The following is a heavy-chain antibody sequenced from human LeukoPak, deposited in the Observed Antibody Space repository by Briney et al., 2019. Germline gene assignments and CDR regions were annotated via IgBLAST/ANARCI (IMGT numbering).Heavy chain of an antibody. V-gene: IGHV1-2*02. CDR2: INPNSGVT. Sequence: ASVKVSCKASGYTFTSYDINWVRQAPGQGLEWMGWINPNSGVTNYAQKFQGRVTMTRDTSISTAYMELSRLRSDDTAVYYCAREAVGYCSSTSCYSFDYWGQGTLVTVSS. J-gene: IGHJ4*02. CDR3: AREAVGYCSSTSCYSFDY. D-gene: IGHD2-2*01. CDR1: GYTFTSYD.